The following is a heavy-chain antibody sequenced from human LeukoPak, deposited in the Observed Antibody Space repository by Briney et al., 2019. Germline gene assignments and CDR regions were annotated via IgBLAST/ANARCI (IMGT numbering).Heavy chain of an antibody. CDR3: ARGGVGCSSTSCYQWFDP. J-gene: IGHJ5*02. D-gene: IGHD2-2*01. V-gene: IGHV1-69*13. CDR1: GGTFSSYA. CDR2: IIPIFGTA. Sequence: SVKVSCKASGGTFSSYAISWVRQAPGQGLEWMGGIIPIFGTADYAQKFQGRVTITADESTSTAYMELSSLRTEDTAVYYCARGGVGCSSTSCYQWFDPWGQGTLVTVSS.